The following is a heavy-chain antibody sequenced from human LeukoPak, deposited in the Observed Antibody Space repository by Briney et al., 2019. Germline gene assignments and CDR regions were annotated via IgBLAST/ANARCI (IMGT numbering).Heavy chain of an antibody. CDR3: AKLSIVGARRGFDY. D-gene: IGHD1-26*01. CDR1: GFTFSSCG. CDR2: ISYDGSNK. V-gene: IGHV3-30*18. J-gene: IGHJ4*02. Sequence: GGSLRLSCEASGFTFSSCGMHWVRQAPGKGLEWVAVISYDGSNKYYADSVKGRFTISRDNSRNTLYLQMNSLRAEDTAVYYCAKLSIVGARRGFDYWGQGTLVTVSS.